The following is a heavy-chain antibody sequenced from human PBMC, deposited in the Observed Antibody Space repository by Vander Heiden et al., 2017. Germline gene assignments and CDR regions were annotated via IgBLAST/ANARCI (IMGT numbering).Heavy chain of an antibody. D-gene: IGHD3-22*01. CDR2: IWYDGSDK. CDR1: GFTFRSYG. Sequence: QVQLVESGGGVVQPGRSLRLSCAASGFTFRSYGLHWVRQAPGKGLEWVSLIWYDGSDKYYADSVKGRFTISRDNSKNTLYLQMYSLRAEDTAVYYCARDALSSGYYAYFDCWGQGTLVTVSS. J-gene: IGHJ4*02. CDR3: ARDALSSGYYAYFDC. V-gene: IGHV3-33*01.